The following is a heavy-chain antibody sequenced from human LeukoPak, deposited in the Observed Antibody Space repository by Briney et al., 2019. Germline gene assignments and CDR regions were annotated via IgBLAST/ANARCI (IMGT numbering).Heavy chain of an antibody. CDR1: GGTFSSYA. J-gene: IGHJ6*03. CDR2: IIPIFGTA. Sequence: SVKVSCKASGGTFSSYAISWVRQAPGQGLEWMGGIIPIFGTANYAQKFQGRVTITTDESTSTAYLELSSLRSEDTAVYYCARVVGAKTPDYYYYYYMDVWGKGTTVTVSS. D-gene: IGHD1-26*01. V-gene: IGHV1-69*05. CDR3: ARVVGAKTPDYYYYYYMDV.